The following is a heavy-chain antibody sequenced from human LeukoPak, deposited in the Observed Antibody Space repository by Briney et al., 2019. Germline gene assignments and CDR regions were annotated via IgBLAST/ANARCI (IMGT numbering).Heavy chain of an antibody. CDR2: IKQDGSEK. J-gene: IGHJ4*02. CDR1: GFTFSSYW. V-gene: IGHV3-7*01. D-gene: IGHD3-22*01. Sequence: GGSLRLSCAASGFTFSSYWMSWVRQAPGKGLEWVANIKQDGSEKYYVDSVKGRFTISRDNAKNSLYLQMNSLRAEDTALYSCAVDTSGFHYWGQGTLVTVSS. CDR3: AVDTSGFHY.